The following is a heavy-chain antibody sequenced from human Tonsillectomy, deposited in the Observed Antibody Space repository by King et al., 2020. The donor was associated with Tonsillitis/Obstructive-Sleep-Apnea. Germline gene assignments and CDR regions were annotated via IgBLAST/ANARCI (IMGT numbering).Heavy chain of an antibody. D-gene: IGHD3-3*01. Sequence: VQLQESGPGLVKPSQTLSLTCTVSGGSISSGGYYWSWIRQHPGKGLEWTGYIYYSGSTYYNPSLKSRVTISVDTSKNQFSLKLSSVTAADTAVYYCARGIGRFSVWFDPWGQGTLVTVSS. CDR2: IYYSGST. V-gene: IGHV4-31*03. CDR3: ARGIGRFSVWFDP. J-gene: IGHJ5*02. CDR1: GGSISSGGYY.